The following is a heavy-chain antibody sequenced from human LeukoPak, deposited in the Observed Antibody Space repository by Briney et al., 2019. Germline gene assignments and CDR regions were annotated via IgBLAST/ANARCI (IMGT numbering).Heavy chain of an antibody. CDR2: INAGNGNT. CDR1: GYTFTSYA. V-gene: IGHV1-3*01. Sequence: GASVKVSCKASGYTFTSYAMHWVRQAPGQRLEWMGWINAGNGNTKYSQKFQGRVTITRDTSAGTAYMELSSLRSEDTAVYYCARSFYYYDSSGLDYWGQGTLVTVSS. J-gene: IGHJ4*02. D-gene: IGHD3-22*01. CDR3: ARSFYYYDSSGLDY.